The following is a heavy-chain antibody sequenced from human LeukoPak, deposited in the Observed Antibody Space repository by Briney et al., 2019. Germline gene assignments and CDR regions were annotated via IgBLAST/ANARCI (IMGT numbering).Heavy chain of an antibody. D-gene: IGHD3-3*01. V-gene: IGHV3-48*01. CDR3: ARLRTIFGDVIETWDCCDS. J-gene: IGHJ5*01. CDR1: GFTFGSYS. CDR2: ITSQNTTT. Sequence: PGGSLRLSCAASGFTFGSYSMNWIRQAPGKGLEWISKITSQNTTTYYADSVKGRFTISRDNAKNSLYLQMNSLRAEDTAVYYCARLRTIFGDVIETWDCCDSWGQGTLVTVSS.